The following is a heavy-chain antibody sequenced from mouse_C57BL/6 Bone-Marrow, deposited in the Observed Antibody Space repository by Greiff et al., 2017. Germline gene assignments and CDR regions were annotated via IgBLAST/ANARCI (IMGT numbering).Heavy chain of an antibody. CDR3: TTFSYYGSSLYWYVDV. Sequence: EVQLQQSGAELVRPGASVKLSCTASGFNIKDYYMHWVKQRPEQGLEWIGRIDPEDGDTEYAPKFQGKATMTADTSSNTAYLQLSSLTSEDTAVYYCTTFSYYGSSLYWYVDVWGTGTTVTVSS. CDR2: IDPEDGDT. J-gene: IGHJ1*03. D-gene: IGHD1-1*01. V-gene: IGHV14-1*01. CDR1: GFNIKDYY.